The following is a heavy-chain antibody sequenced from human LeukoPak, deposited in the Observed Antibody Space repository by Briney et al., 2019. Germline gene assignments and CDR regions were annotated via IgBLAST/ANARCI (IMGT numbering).Heavy chain of an antibody. CDR1: GFIFSNYG. V-gene: IGHV3-33*06. Sequence: GGSLRLSCAASGFIFSNYGMHWVRQAPGKGLEWVAVIWYDGSNKYYTDSVKGRFTVSRDNSKNTLYLQMNSLRAEDTAVYYCAKEGYSSGGSSDSWGQGTLVTVSS. D-gene: IGHD6-19*01. CDR2: IWYDGSNK. J-gene: IGHJ4*02. CDR3: AKEGYSSGGSSDS.